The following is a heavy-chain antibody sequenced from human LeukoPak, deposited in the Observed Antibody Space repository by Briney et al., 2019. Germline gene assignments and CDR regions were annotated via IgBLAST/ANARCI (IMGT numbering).Heavy chain of an antibody. CDR2: INPNSGGT. V-gene: IGHV1-2*02. CDR1: GYTFTGYY. J-gene: IGHJ4*02. Sequence: HRASVTVSCKASGYTFTGYYMHWVRQAPGQGLEWMGWINPNSGGTNYAQKFQGRVTITRDTSISTAYMELSRLRSDDTAGYYCARSDYGSGSYRFDYWGQGTLVTVSS. CDR3: ARSDYGSGSYRFDY. D-gene: IGHD3-10*01.